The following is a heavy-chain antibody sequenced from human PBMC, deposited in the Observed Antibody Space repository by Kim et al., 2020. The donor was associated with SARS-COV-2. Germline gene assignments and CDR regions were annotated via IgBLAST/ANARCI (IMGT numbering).Heavy chain of an antibody. CDR1: GYTFTSYA. CDR2: INAGNGNT. CDR3: ARTYYYGSGSYPDAFDI. V-gene: IGHV1-3*01. D-gene: IGHD3-10*01. Sequence: PSVKVSCKASGYTFTSYAMHWVRQAPGQRLEWMGWINAGNGNTKYSQKFQGRVTITRDTSASTAYMELSSLRSEDTAVYYCARTYYYGSGSYPDAFDIWGQGTMVTVSS. J-gene: IGHJ3*02.